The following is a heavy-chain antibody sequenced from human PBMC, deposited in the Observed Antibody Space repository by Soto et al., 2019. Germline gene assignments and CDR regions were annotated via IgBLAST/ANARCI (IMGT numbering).Heavy chain of an antibody. CDR3: ARDQTVYAFDI. V-gene: IGHV3-21*01. CDR1: GFTFSSYS. Sequence: GGSLRLSCAASGFTFSSYSMNWVRQAPGKGLEWVSSISSSSSYIYYADSVKGRFTISRDNAKNSLYLQMNSLRAEDMAVYYCARDQTVYAFDIWGQGTMVTVSS. CDR2: ISSSSSYI. J-gene: IGHJ3*02. D-gene: IGHD1-1*01.